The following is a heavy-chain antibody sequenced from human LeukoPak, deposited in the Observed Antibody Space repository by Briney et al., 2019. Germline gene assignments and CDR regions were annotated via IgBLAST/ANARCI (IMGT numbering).Heavy chain of an antibody. D-gene: IGHD6-19*01. CDR2: MNPNSGNT. CDR1: GYTFTSYD. Sequence: ASVKVSCKASGYTFTSYDINWVRQATGQGLEWMGWMNPNSGNTGYAQKFQGRVTMTEDTSTDTAYMELSSLRSEDTAVYYCATLPGIAVAGTRGDLDYWGQGTLVTVSS. J-gene: IGHJ4*02. CDR3: ATLPGIAVAGTRGDLDY. V-gene: IGHV1-8*02.